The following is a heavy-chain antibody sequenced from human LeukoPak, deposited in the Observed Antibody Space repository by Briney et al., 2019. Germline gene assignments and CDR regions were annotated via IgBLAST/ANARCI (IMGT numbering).Heavy chain of an antibody. CDR3: ARTAAADDY. D-gene: IGHD6-13*01. CDR1: GGSFSGYY. CDR2: INHSGST. Sequence: KPSETLSLTCAVYGGSFSGYYWGWIRQPPGKGLEWIGEINHSGSTNYDPSLKSRVTISVDTSKNQFSLKLSSVTAADTAVYYCARTAAADDYWGRGTLVTVSS. J-gene: IGHJ4*02. V-gene: IGHV4-34*01.